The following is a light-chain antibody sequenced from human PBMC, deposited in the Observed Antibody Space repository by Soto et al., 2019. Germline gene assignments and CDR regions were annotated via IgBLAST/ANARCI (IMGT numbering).Light chain of an antibody. V-gene: IGKV3-20*01. CDR1: QSVSSSY. CDR2: GPS. CDR3: QQYDTSPPT. Sequence: DIVLTQSPGTLSLSPGERATLSCRASQSVSSSYLAWYQQKPGQAPRLLIYGPSNRATGIPDRFSGSGSATDFTLTISRLEPEDFAVYYCQQYDTSPPTLGGGTNVDIK. J-gene: IGKJ4*01.